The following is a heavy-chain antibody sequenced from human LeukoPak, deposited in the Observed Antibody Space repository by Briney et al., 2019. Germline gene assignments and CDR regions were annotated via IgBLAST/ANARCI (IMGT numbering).Heavy chain of an antibody. V-gene: IGHV1-2*02. D-gene: IGHD1-26*01. CDR2: INPNSGGT. J-gene: IGHJ4*02. Sequence: ASVKVSCKASGYTFTGYYMHWVRQAPGQGLEWMGWINPNSGGTNYAQKFRGRVTMTRDTSISTAYMELSRLRSDDTAVYYCARSGATDTEGVDYWGQGTLVTVSS. CDR1: GYTFTGYY. CDR3: ARSGATDTEGVDY.